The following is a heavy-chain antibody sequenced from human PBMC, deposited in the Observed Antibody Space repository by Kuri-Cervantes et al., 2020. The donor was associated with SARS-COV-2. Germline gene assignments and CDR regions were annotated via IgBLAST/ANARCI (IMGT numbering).Heavy chain of an antibody. CDR3: AKDMRGTRTYFDY. Sequence: GESLKISCAASGFTFSSYAMSWVRQAPGKGLEWVSAISGSGGSTYYADSVKGRFTISRDNSKNTLYLQMNSLRAEDTAVCYCAKDMRGTRTYFDYWGQGTLVTVSS. CDR2: ISGSGGST. J-gene: IGHJ4*02. D-gene: IGHD1-7*01. V-gene: IGHV3-23*01. CDR1: GFTFSSYA.